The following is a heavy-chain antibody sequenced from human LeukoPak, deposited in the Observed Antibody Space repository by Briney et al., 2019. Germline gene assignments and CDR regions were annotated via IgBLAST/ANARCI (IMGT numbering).Heavy chain of an antibody. Sequence: QAGGSLRLSCAASGFTFTKYWMTWVRRAPGKGLEWVAVIPYDGSNKYYADSVKGRFTISRDSSKNTLYLQMNSLRVEDTAVYYCAKDLGELSLGSDYWGQGTLVTVSS. CDR2: IPYDGSNK. D-gene: IGHD3-16*02. J-gene: IGHJ4*02. V-gene: IGHV3-30*18. CDR3: AKDLGELSLGSDY. CDR1: GFTFTKYW.